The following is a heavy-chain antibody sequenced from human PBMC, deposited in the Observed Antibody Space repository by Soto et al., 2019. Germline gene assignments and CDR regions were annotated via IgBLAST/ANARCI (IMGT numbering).Heavy chain of an antibody. CDR3: AGRSDSPSCYNP. V-gene: IGHV4-59*01. Sequence: PSETLSLTCTVSGGSINNYYWTWIRQPPGKGLEWIGYVYHTGSTNYNPSLKGRVTISIDTSKNQFSLKLNALTAADTAVYYCAGRSDSPSCYNPWGQRTLVTVSS. CDR2: VYHTGST. J-gene: IGHJ5*02. D-gene: IGHD2-15*01. CDR1: GGSINNYY.